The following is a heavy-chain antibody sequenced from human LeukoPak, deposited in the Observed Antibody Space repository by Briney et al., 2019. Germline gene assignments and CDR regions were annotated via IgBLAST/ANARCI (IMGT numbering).Heavy chain of an antibody. CDR3: ARHSGYHSTMYLDY. CDR1: GGTFNSHA. CDR2: ITAIFRTA. D-gene: IGHD3-22*01. Sequence: ASVKVSCKPPGGTFNSHAISWVRQAPGQGLEWMGGITAIFRTANYAQKFQGRVTVTADEFMSTVYMELSSLRSEDTAVYYCARHSGYHSTMYLDYWGQGTLVTVSS. J-gene: IGHJ4*02. V-gene: IGHV1-69*13.